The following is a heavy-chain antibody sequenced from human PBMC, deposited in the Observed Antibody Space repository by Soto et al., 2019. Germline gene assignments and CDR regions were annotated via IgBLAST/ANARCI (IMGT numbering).Heavy chain of an antibody. Sequence: PSETLSLTCAVYGAPFSGYYWTWTRQPPGKGLEWIGEINHTGSTKYNPSLKSRVTISLDTSKNQFSLSLRSVTAADTAVYYCARGREIFGAVTPFEYWGQGTQVTVSS. CDR3: ARGREIFGAVTPFEY. CDR1: GAPFSGYY. CDR2: INHTGST. J-gene: IGHJ4*02. D-gene: IGHD3-3*01. V-gene: IGHV4-34*01.